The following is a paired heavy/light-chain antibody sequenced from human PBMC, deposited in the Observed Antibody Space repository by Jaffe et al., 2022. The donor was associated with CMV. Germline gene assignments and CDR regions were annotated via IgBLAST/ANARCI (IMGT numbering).Light chain of an antibody. CDR1: SSDVGKNNL. J-gene: IGLJ2*01. CDR2: EVN. Sequence: QSALTQPASVSGSPGQSITISCTGTSSDVGKNNLVSWYQQHPGKAPKLMIYEVNKRPSGVSNRFSGSKSGNAASLTISGLQAEDEADYYCCSYTGTSTPVLFGGGTKLTVL. CDR3: CSYTGTSTPVL. V-gene: IGLV2-23*02.
Heavy chain of an antibody. J-gene: IGHJ4*02. CDR3: AHISTSGSAAWEN. CDR1: GFSPSTVGVG. D-gene: IGHD3-10*01. Sequence: QITLKESGPTVVKPTQTLTLTCTFSGFSPSTVGVGMGWFRQPPGKTLEWLAIIYWDDDKRYNPSQKSRLTITKDTSKAQLVLTVTNMDPVDTATYFCAHISTSGSAAWENWGQGTLVTVSS. CDR2: IYWDDDK. V-gene: IGHV2-5*02.